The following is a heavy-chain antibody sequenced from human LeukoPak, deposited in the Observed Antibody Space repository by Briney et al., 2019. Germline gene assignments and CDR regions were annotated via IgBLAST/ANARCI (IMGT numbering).Heavy chain of an antibody. V-gene: IGHV5-51*01. D-gene: IGHD2-8*01. CDR3: ARSLGYCTTSSCRPLDY. J-gene: IGHJ4*02. CDR1: GYRFISYW. Sequence: GESLKISCKGSGYRFISYWIGWVRQMPGKGLEWMGIIYPGDSDTRYSPSFQGQVTISADKSISIAYLQWSSLKASDTAMYYCARSLGYCTTSSCRPLDYWGQGTLVTVSS. CDR2: IYPGDSDT.